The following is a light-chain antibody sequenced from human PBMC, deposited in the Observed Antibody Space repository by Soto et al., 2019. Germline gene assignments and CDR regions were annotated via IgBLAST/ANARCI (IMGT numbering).Light chain of an antibody. V-gene: IGKV1-9*01. CDR1: QGISFY. Sequence: DIQLTQSPSFASASVGDRVTITCRASQGISFYLAWYQQKPGTTPKLLIYAASTLQSGVPSRFSGSGSGTEFTLTISSLQPEDFATYFCQQLHTYPYAFGQGTKLEIK. CDR2: AAS. J-gene: IGKJ2*01. CDR3: QQLHTYPYA.